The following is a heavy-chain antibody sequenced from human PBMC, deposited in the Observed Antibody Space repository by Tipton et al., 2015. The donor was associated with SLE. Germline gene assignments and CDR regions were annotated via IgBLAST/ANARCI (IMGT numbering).Heavy chain of an antibody. CDR3: VRLELPATKADY. J-gene: IGHJ4*02. D-gene: IGHD5-24*01. CDR1: GVSISSSY. Sequence: TLSLTCNVSGVSISSSYWSWIRQPAGKGLEWIGRIYTSGATDDNPSLKSRVTMSVDMSKNQFSLKLSSVTAADTAVYYCVRLELPATKADYWGPGTLVTVSS. CDR2: IYTSGAT. V-gene: IGHV4-4*07.